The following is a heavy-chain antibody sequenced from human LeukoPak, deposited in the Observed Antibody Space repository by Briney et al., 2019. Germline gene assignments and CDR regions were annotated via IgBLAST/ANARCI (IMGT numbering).Heavy chain of an antibody. CDR2: ISSSSSYI. J-gene: IGHJ4*02. V-gene: IGHV3-21*01. D-gene: IGHD2/OR15-2a*01. CDR1: GFTFSNAW. Sequence: PGGSLRLSCAASGFTFSNAWMSWVRQAPGKGLEWVSAISSSSSYIYYADSVKGRFTISRDNAKNSLYLQMSSLRAEDTAVYYCARDFSGYWGQGTLVTVSS. CDR3: ARDFSGY.